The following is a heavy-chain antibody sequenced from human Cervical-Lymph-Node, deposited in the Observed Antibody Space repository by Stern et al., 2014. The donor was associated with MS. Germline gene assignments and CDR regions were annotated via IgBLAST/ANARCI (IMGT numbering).Heavy chain of an antibody. CDR3: ARMSSRGLYYFDH. J-gene: IGHJ4*02. CDR2: IFSNDEK. D-gene: IGHD2-15*01. Sequence: QVTLRESGPVLVKPTETLTLTCTVSGFSLNNARLGVSWIRQPPGKAPEXLAHIFSNDEKSYSPSLNSRLTISKDASKSQVVITMSNLDPVDTAIYYCARMSSRGLYYFDHWGQGTLVAVSS. CDR1: GFSLNNARLG. V-gene: IGHV2-26*01.